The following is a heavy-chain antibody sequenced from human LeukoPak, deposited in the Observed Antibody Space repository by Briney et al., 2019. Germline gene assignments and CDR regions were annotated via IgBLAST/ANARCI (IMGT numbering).Heavy chain of an antibody. Sequence: AGGSLRLSCAASGFTFSSYEMNWVRQAPGKGLEWVSYISSGGSTIYYADSVKGRFTISRDNAKNSLYLQMNSLRAEDTAVYYCARDYGDYLYWGQGTLVTVSS. CDR1: GFTFSSYE. CDR2: ISSGGSTI. CDR3: ARDYGDYLY. V-gene: IGHV3-48*03. D-gene: IGHD4-17*01. J-gene: IGHJ4*02.